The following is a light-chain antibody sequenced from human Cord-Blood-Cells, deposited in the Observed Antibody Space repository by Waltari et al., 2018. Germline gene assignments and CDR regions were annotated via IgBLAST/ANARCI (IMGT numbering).Light chain of an antibody. CDR1: QGISSY. V-gene: IGKV1-8*01. CDR2: AAS. Sequence: IQMTQSPSTLSASTGDRVTITCRASQGISSYLAWYQQKPGKAPKLLIYAASTLQSGVPSRFSGSGSGTDFTLTISCLQSEDFATYYCQQYYSYPRTFGQGTKVEIK. CDR3: QQYYSYPRT. J-gene: IGKJ1*01.